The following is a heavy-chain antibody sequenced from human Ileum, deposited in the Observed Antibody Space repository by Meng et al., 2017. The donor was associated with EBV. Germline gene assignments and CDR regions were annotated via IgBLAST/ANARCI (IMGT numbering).Heavy chain of an antibody. V-gene: IGHV4-4*02. D-gene: IGHD3-22*01. CDR3: ASSDYYRSDY. J-gene: IGHJ4*02. Sequence: QVQAPAPGPGLVKTSEALSLPCAFPGGSISRGDGWSWVRQPPGKGLGWIGDTSHSGSTNSSQSLKSRVTISLDKYKNQLSLKLNSVTAADTAVYYCASSDYYRSDYWGQGTLVTVSS. CDR1: GGSISRGDG. CDR2: TSHSGST.